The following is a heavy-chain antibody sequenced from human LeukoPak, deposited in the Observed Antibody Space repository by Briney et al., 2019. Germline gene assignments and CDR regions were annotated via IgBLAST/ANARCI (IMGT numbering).Heavy chain of an antibody. D-gene: IGHD2-2*01. CDR3: ARVSCSSDRCYLGADWFDP. V-gene: IGHV4-59*12. J-gene: IGHJ5*02. Sequence: SETLSLTCTVSGGSISSYYWSWIRQPPGKGLEWIGYIYYSGSTNYNPSLKSRVTISVDTSKKQFSLKLSSVTAADSALYYCARVSCSSDRCYLGADWFDPWGQGILVTVSS. CDR1: GGSISSYY. CDR2: IYYSGST.